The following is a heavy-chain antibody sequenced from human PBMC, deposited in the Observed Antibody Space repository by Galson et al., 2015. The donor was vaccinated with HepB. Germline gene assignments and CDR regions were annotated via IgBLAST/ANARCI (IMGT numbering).Heavy chain of an antibody. D-gene: IGHD6-19*01. CDR1: TFIFSTYS. J-gene: IGHJ3*02. CDR2: ISSDGSSI. V-gene: IGHV3-74*01. Sequence: SLRLSCAASTFIFSTYSMNWVRQAPGKGLVWVSRISSDGSSISYADSVKGRFTISRDNAKNTLYLQMNSLRVEDTAVYYCARWAVLLHDAFDIWGQGTLVTVSS. CDR3: ARWAVLLHDAFDI.